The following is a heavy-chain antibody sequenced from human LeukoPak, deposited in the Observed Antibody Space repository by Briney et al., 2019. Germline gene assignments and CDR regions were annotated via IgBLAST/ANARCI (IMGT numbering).Heavy chain of an antibody. J-gene: IGHJ4*02. CDR1: GGSISTYY. D-gene: IGHD6-19*01. CDR2: MHYSGST. CDR3: ASIAVRNNYFDY. V-gene: IGHV4-59*01. Sequence: PSETLSLTCTVSGGSISTYYWSWIRQPPGKGLEWIGYMHYSGSTNYNPSFKSRATASVDMSKNQLSLKLSSVTAADTAVYYCASIAVRNNYFDYWGQGTLVTVSS.